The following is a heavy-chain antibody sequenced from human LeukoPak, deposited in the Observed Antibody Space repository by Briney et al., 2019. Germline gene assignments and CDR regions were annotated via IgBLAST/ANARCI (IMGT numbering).Heavy chain of an antibody. J-gene: IGHJ4*02. CDR2: IYWNDDK. D-gene: IGHD3-22*01. CDR3: AHLRSSGYHAPNFDY. CDR1: GFSLSTSGVG. Sequence: SGPTLVNPTQTLTLTCTFSGFSLSTSGVGVGWIRQPPGKALEWLALIYWNDDKRYSPSLKSRLTITKDTSKNQVVLTMTNMDPVDTATYYCAHLRSSGYHAPNFDYWGQGTLVTVSS. V-gene: IGHV2-5*01.